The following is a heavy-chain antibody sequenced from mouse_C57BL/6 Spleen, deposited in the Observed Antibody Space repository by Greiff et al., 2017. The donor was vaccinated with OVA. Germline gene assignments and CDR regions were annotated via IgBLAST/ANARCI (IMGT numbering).Heavy chain of an antibody. CDR3: ARYGDYGSNEYYFDY. CDR1: GYTFTDPT. Sequence: QVQLQQSDAELVKPGASVKISCKVSGYTFTDPTIHWMKQRPEQGLEWIGYIYPRDGSTKYNEKFKGKATLTADKSSSTAYMQLNSLTSEDSAVYFCARYGDYGSNEYYFDYWGQGTTLTVSS. V-gene: IGHV1-78*01. CDR2: IYPRDGST. D-gene: IGHD1-1*01. J-gene: IGHJ2*01.